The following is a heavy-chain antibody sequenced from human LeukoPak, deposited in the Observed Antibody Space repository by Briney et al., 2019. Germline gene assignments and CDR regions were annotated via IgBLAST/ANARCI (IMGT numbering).Heavy chain of an antibody. CDR1: GFTSGIYA. V-gene: IGHV3-30*03. J-gene: IGHJ4*02. D-gene: IGHD3-10*01. Sequence: PGGSLRLSCAASGFTSGIYAMSWVRQGPDKGLEWVAAISYDGRNTYYADFVKGRFTISRDDSKNSLYLQMNSLRDEDTAMYYCTRDPPVQFWGQGTPVTVLS. CDR2: ISYDGRNT. CDR3: TRDPPVQF.